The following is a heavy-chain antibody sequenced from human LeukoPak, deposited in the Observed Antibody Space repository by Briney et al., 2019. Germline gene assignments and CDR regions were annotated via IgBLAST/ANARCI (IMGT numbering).Heavy chain of an antibody. CDR2: VYYDGTT. CDR3: ARDVDPQF. CDR1: GVSVSNNY. Sequence: KPSETLSLTCTVSGVSVSNNYWSWIRQPPGKGLEWIGYVYYDGTTKYNPSLKSRVTISVDTSKNQFFLNLSSVTAADAAVYYCARDVDPQFWGQGVLVTVSS. J-gene: IGHJ4*02. D-gene: IGHD5-12*01. V-gene: IGHV4-59*02.